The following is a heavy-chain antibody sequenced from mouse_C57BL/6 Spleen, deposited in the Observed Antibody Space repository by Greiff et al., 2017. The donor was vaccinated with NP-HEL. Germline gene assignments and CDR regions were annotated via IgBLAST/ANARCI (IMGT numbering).Heavy chain of an antibody. CDR2: IYPGGGYT. V-gene: IGHV1-63*01. CDR3: ARGDDYSFDY. D-gene: IGHD2-4*01. Sequence: VKVVESGAELVRPGTSVKMSCKASGYTFTNYWIGWAKQRPGHGLEWIGDIYPGGGYTNYNEKFKGKATLTADKSSSTAYMQFSSLTSEDSAIYYCARGDDYSFDYWGQGTTLTVSS. J-gene: IGHJ2*01. CDR1: GYTFTNYW.